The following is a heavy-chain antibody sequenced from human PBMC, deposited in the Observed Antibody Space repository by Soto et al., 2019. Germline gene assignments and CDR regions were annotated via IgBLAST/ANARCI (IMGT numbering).Heavy chain of an antibody. Sequence: SETLSLTCTVSGGSISSGDYSWSWFRQSPEKVLECFGHIYNCGITYYNPSLKSRVVISIDTSRNQFSLRLNSLTAADRALFFCARGVTVFGLVSRFWFDPWGQGTVVTVSS. J-gene: IGHJ5*02. CDR3: ARGVTVFGLVSRFWFDP. CDR1: GGSISSGDYS. V-gene: IGHV4-30-4*01. D-gene: IGHD3-3*01. CDR2: IYNCGIT.